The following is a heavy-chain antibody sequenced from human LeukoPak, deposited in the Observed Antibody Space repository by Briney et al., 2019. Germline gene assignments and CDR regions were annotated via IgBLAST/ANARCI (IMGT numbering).Heavy chain of an antibody. D-gene: IGHD3-10*01. J-gene: IGHJ4*02. CDR3: ARDYLLWFGEWLGY. Sequence: GASVKVSCKASGFTFTSSAMQWVRQARGQRLEWIGWIVVGSGNTNYAQKFQERVTITRDMSTSTAYMELSSLRSEDTAVYYCARDYLLWFGEWLGYWGQGTLVTVSS. V-gene: IGHV1-58*02. CDR2: IVVGSGNT. CDR1: GFTFTSSA.